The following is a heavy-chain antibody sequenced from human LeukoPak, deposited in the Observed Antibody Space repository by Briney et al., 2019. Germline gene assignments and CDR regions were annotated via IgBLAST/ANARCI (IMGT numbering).Heavy chain of an antibody. CDR3: ARVPTVTFFDY. Sequence: SETLSLTCAVYGGSFSGYYWSWIRQPPGKGLEWIGEINHSGSTNYNPSLKSRVTISVDTSKNQFSLKLSSVTAADTAVYYCARVPTVTFFDYWGQGTLVTASS. V-gene: IGHV4-34*01. CDR2: INHSGST. D-gene: IGHD4-17*01. J-gene: IGHJ4*02. CDR1: GGSFSGYY.